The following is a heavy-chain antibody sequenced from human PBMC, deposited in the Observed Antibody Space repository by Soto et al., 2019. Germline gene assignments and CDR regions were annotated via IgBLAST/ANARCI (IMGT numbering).Heavy chain of an antibody. CDR2: IYYSGST. D-gene: IGHD6-19*01. J-gene: IGHJ6*03. CDR1: GGSISSYY. V-gene: IGHV4-59*01. Sequence: PSETLSLTCTVSGGSISSYYWSWIRQPPGKGLEWIGYIYYSGSTNYNPSLKSRVTISVDTSKNQFSLKLSSVTAADTAVYYCGGWGYSSGWYPYYMDVWGKGTTVTVSS. CDR3: GGWGYSSGWYPYYMDV.